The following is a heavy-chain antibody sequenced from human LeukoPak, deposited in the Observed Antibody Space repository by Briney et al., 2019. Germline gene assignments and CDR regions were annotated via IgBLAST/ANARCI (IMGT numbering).Heavy chain of an antibody. V-gene: IGHV1-18*01. CDR2: ISVYNGNT. CDR1: VYTFTKYG. D-gene: IGHD3-10*01. Sequence: ASLWVSSKRSVYTFTKYGVSWVPQAPGQGVEWMGWISVYNGNTNYAKKFKDRVAFTTNISTSRAYLKLRSLTSGAPAVYYCGRWGDEAYWGQGTLVIVSS. CDR3: GRWGDEAY. J-gene: IGHJ4*02.